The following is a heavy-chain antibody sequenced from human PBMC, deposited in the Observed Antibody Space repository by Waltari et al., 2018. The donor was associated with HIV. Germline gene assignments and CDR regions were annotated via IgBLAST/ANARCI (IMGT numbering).Heavy chain of an antibody. CDR2: IYHSGNT. J-gene: IGHJ4*02. Sequence: QVQLQESGPGLVEASGTLSLTCAVSGGTISGTKWWSWVRQPPGKGLEWIGEIYHSGNTNYNPSLESRVTISVDKSKNNFSLRLISVTAADTAVYYCARSGQWLGRVDYWGQGSLVTVSS. D-gene: IGHD6-19*01. V-gene: IGHV4-4*02. CDR1: GGTISGTKW. CDR3: ARSGQWLGRVDY.